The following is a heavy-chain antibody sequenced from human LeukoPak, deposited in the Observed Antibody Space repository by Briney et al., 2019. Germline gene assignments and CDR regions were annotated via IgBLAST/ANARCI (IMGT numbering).Heavy chain of an antibody. CDR1: GGSISSSNW. CDR2: IYHSGST. J-gene: IGHJ4*02. Sequence: PSGTLSLTCAVSGGSISSSNWWSWVRQPPGKGLEWIGEIYHSGSTNYNPSLKSRVTISVDTSKNQFSLKLSSVTAADTAVYYCARVGTAMVKIDYWGQGTLVTVSS. D-gene: IGHD5-18*01. V-gene: IGHV4-4*02. CDR3: ARVGTAMVKIDY.